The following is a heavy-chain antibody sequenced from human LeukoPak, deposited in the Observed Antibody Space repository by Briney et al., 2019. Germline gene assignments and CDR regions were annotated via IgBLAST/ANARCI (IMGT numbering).Heavy chain of an antibody. CDR1: GFTFSRYA. Sequence: GGSLRVSCAASGFTFSRYAMEWVRQAPGKGLLWISAISGSGGSTYYADSVKGRFTISRDNSKNTLYLQMNSLRAEDTAVYYCAKDLPFRYWGQGTLVTVSS. J-gene: IGHJ4*02. CDR2: ISGSGGST. V-gene: IGHV3-23*01. CDR3: AKDLPFRY.